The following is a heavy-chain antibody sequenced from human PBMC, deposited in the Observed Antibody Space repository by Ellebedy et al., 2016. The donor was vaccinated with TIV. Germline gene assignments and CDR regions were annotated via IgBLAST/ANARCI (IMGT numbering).Heavy chain of an antibody. D-gene: IGHD3-22*01. CDR3: ASLSSGYRYYYYYYMDV. Sequence: GGSLRLSXAASGFTFSSYSMNWVRQAPGKGLEWVSYISSSSSTIYYADSVKGRFTISRDNAENSLYLQMNSLRAEDTAVYYCASLSSGYRYYYYYYMDVWGKGTTVTVSS. CDR1: GFTFSSYS. CDR2: ISSSSSTI. J-gene: IGHJ6*03. V-gene: IGHV3-48*01.